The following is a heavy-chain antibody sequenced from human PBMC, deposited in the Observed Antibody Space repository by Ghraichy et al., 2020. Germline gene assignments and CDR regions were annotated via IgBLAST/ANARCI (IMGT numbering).Heavy chain of an antibody. J-gene: IGHJ4*02. CDR2: IKQDGSAQ. Sequence: GGSLRLSCEASGFTFSNHWMSWVRQVPGKGLEWVANIKQDGSAQYYVDSVKGRFTISRDNAKNSLYLQMSSLRAEDTAVYYCTRNGGALDYWGQGTLVTVSS. CDR3: TRNGGALDY. V-gene: IGHV3-7*01. CDR1: GFTFSNHW. D-gene: IGHD3-16*01.